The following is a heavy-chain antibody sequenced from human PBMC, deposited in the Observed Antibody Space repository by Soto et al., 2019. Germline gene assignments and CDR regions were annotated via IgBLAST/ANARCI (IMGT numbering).Heavy chain of an antibody. CDR2: INPNSGGT. CDR1: GYTFTGYY. D-gene: IGHD1-26*01. Sequence: GASVKVSCKASGYTFTGYYMHWVRQAPGQGLEWMGWINPNSGGTNYAQKFQGWVTMTRDTSISTGYMELSRLRSDDTAVYYCARAGYTGSYRGYDYWGQGTLVTVSS. J-gene: IGHJ4*02. V-gene: IGHV1-2*04. CDR3: ARAGYTGSYRGYDY.